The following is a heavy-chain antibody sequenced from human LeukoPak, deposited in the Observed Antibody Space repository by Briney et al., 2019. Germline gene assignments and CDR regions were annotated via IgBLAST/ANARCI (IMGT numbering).Heavy chain of an antibody. Sequence: GASVKVSCKASGYTFTSYGIGWVRQAPGQGLEWMGWISAYNGNTNYAQKLQGRVTMTTDTSTSTAYMELRSLRSDDTAVYYCARAKRDGPYYYYGMDVWGQGTTVTVSS. V-gene: IGHV1-18*01. CDR1: GYTFTSYG. CDR3: ARAKRDGPYYYYGMDV. CDR2: ISAYNGNT. J-gene: IGHJ6*02.